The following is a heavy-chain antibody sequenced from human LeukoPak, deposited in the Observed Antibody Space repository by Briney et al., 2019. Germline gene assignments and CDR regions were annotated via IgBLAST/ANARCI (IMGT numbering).Heavy chain of an antibody. CDR3: ARDTGSSSGGGSGMDV. J-gene: IGHJ6*04. D-gene: IGHD6-13*01. Sequence: SETLSLTCAVSGYSISSGYYWGWIRQPPGKGLEWIGSIYHSGSTLYKPSLKSRVTISVDTSKTPFSLNLSSVTAADTAVYYCARDTGSSSGGGSGMDVWGKGTTVTVSS. CDR1: GYSISSGYY. CDR2: IYHSGST. V-gene: IGHV4-38-2*02.